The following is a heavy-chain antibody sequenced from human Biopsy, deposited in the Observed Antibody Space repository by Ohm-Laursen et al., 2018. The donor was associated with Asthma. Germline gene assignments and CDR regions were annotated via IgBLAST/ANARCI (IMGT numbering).Heavy chain of an antibody. Sequence: SLRPSCAASGFTSRSYAMHWVRQAPGKGLEWVAVGGSYYDGGLKYYADSVNGRFTVSRDDSKNTLYLQMSSLRPDDTAVYYCARDVMEWYLPAFDFWGQGTLVTVSS. D-gene: IGHD3-3*01. CDR3: ARDVMEWYLPAFDF. CDR2: GGSYYDGGLK. J-gene: IGHJ4*02. CDR1: GFTSRSYA. V-gene: IGHV3-30-3*01.